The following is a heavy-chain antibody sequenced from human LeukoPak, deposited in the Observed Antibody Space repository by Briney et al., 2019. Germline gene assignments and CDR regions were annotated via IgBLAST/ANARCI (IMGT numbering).Heavy chain of an antibody. Sequence: GGSLRLSCAASGFTFSSYGMHWVRQAPGKGPEWVAVISYDGSNKYYADSVKGRFTISRDDSKNTLYLQMNSLRAEDTAVYYCAKDQRVVQYYYYYGMDVWGKGTTVTVSS. D-gene: IGHD2-15*01. J-gene: IGHJ6*04. CDR1: GFTFSSYG. CDR3: AKDQRVVQYYYYYGMDV. V-gene: IGHV3-30*18. CDR2: ISYDGSNK.